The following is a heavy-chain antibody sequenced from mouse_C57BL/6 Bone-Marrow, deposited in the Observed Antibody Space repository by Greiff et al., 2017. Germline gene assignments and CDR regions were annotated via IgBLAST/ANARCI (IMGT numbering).Heavy chain of an antibody. CDR2: IHPNSGST. CDR1: GYTFTSYW. Sequence: QVQLQQPGAELVKPGASVTLSCKASGYTFTSYWMHWVKQRPGQGLEWIGMIHPNSGSTNYNEKFKSKATLTVDKSSSTAYMQLSSLTSEDSAVYYCARGAYWYFDVWGTGTTVTVSS. V-gene: IGHV1-64*01. CDR3: ARGAYWYFDV. J-gene: IGHJ1*03.